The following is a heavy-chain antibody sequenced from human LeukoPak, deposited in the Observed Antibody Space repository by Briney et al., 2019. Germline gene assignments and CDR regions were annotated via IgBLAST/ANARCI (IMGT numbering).Heavy chain of an antibody. CDR3: ARTPYYYDSSGFSYYFDY. CDR1: GGSFSGYY. V-gene: IGHV4-34*01. Sequence: SETLSLTCAVYGGSFSGYYWSWIRQPPGKGLEWIGEINHSGSTNYNPSLKSRVIISVDTSKNQFSLKLSSVTAADTAVYYCARTPYYYDSSGFSYYFDYWGQGTLVTISS. J-gene: IGHJ4*02. D-gene: IGHD3-22*01. CDR2: INHSGST.